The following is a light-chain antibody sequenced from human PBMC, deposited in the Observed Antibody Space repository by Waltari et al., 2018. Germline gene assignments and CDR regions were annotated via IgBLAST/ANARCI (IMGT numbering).Light chain of an antibody. J-gene: IGLJ2*01. Sequence: QSALTQPASVSGSPGQSITISCTVTSSDVGGYNYASWYQQHPGKAPKPMIYAVSNRPSGVPNRFSGSKSGNTASLTISGLQAEDEADYYCSSYTSSSTLGVVFGGGTKLTVL. CDR3: SSYTSSSTLGVV. V-gene: IGLV2-14*01. CDR1: SSDVGGYNY. CDR2: AVS.